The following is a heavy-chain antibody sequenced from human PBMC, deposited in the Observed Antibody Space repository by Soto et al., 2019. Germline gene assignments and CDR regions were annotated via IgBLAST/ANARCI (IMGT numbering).Heavy chain of an antibody. V-gene: IGHV3-30-3*01. CDR3: ARAGGDYVYCGMDV. CDR2: ISYDGSNK. CDR1: GFTFSSYA. D-gene: IGHD2-21*01. Sequence: QVQLVESGGGVVQPGRSLRLSCAASGFTFSSYAMHWVRQAPGKGLEWVAVISYDGSNKYYADSVKGRFTISRDNSKNTLYLQMNSLRAEDSAVYYCARAGGDYVYCGMDVWGQGTTVTVSS. J-gene: IGHJ6*02.